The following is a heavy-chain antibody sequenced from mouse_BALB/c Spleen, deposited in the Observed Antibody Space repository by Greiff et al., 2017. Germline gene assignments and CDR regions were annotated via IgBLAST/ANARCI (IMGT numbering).Heavy chain of an antibody. V-gene: IGHV1S56*01. CDR3: ARRGGNYAMDY. J-gene: IGHJ4*01. CDR1: GYTFTSYD. CDR2: IYPGDGST. Sequence: QVQLQQSGAELVRPGSSVKISCKASGYTFTSYDINWVKQRPGQGLEWIGWIYPGDGSTKYNEKFKGKATLTADKSSSTAYMQLSSLTSENSAVYFCARRGGNYAMDYWGQGTSVTVSS.